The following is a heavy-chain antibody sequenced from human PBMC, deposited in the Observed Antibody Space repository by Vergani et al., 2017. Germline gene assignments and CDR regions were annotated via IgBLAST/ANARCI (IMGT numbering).Heavy chain of an antibody. J-gene: IGHJ4*02. V-gene: IGHV4-30-4*08. CDR1: GDSSNNDDYY. D-gene: IGHD3-22*01. CDR3: ARVAGGSGGYYLG. Sequence: QLQLQQSGPGLVQPSQTLSLTCIVSGDSSNNDDYYWSWIRQPPGKGLEWIGYLYYSGSTYQNPSLESRLTMSLDTSRTQFSLNLFSVTAGDTAVYYCARVAGGSGGYYLGWGQGTPVTVSS. CDR2: LYYSGST.